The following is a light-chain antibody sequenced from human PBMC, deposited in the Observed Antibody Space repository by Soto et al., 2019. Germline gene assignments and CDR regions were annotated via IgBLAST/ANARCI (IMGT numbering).Light chain of an antibody. CDR2: LEGSGSY. J-gene: IGLJ3*02. CDR1: SGHSSYI. CDR3: ETWDSTHRV. V-gene: IGLV4-60*02. Sequence: QSVLTQSSSASASLGSSVKLTCTLSSGHSSYIIAWHQQQPGKAPRYLMKLEGSGSYNKGSGVPDRFSGSSSGADRYLTISNLQFEDEADYYCETWDSTHRVFGGGTKVTVL.